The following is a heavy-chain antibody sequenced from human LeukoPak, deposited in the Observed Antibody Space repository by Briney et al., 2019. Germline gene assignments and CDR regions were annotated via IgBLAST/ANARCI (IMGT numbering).Heavy chain of an antibody. CDR3: ARGRGLRAVNNWFDP. Sequence: PSETLSLTCAVYGGSFSGYYWTWIRQPPGKGLEWIGEANHSGSTNYNPSLKSRVTISVDTSKNQFSLELTSVTAADTAVYYCARGRGLRAVNNWFDPWGQGTLVTVSS. CDR2: ANHSGST. J-gene: IGHJ5*02. V-gene: IGHV4-34*01. D-gene: IGHD3-10*01. CDR1: GGSFSGYY.